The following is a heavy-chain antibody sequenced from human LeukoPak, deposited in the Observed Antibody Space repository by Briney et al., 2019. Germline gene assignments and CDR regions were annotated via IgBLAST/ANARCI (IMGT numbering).Heavy chain of an antibody. CDR3: ARGGKWLRLRDYYYMDV. Sequence: GASVKVSCKASGYTFTSYDINWVGQATGQGLEWMGWMNPNSGNTGYAQKLQGRVTMTRNTSISTAYMELSSLRSEDTAVYYCARGGKWLRLRDYYYMDVWGKGTTVTVSS. CDR2: MNPNSGNT. D-gene: IGHD5-12*01. J-gene: IGHJ6*03. CDR1: GYTFTSYD. V-gene: IGHV1-8*01.